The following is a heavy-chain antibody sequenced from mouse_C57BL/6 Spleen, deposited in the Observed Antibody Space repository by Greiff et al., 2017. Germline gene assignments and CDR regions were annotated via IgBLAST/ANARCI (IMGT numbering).Heavy chain of an antibody. CDR2: IYPGDGDT. CDR3: ARSLYGMGY. V-gene: IGHV1-82*01. CDR1: GYAFSSSW. J-gene: IGHJ4*01. Sequence: QVQLQQSGPELVKPGASVKISCKASGYAFSSSWMNWVKQRPGKGLEWIGRIYPGDGDTNYNGKFKGKATLTADKSSSTAYMQLSSLTSEDSAVYFCARSLYGMGYWGQGASVTGSS.